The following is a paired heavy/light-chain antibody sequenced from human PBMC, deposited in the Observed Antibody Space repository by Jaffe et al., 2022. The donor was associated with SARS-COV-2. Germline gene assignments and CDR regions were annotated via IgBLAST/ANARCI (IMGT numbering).Heavy chain of an antibody. CDR1: GVAIRTYY. J-gene: IGHJ5*02. Sequence: QVQLQESGPGLVKPSETLSLTCTVSGVAIRTYYWSWIRQPPGKGLEWIGYIYYSGSTNYNPSLKSRVTISVDTSKNQISLKLSSVTAADTAVYYCARLRDSTTDNWLDPWGQGTLVTVSS. CDR3: ARLRDSTTDNWLDP. V-gene: IGHV4-59*01. CDR2: IYYSGST. D-gene: IGHD1-7*01.
Light chain of an antibody. CDR3: QVWDSASDHYV. V-gene: IGLV3-21*04. Sequence: SYVLTQPPSVSVAPGWTARITCGGNNIGSKNVHWYQQKPGQAPVLVIYYDSGRPSGIPERFSGSNSGSTATLTISRVEAGDEADYYCQVWDSASDHYVFGTGTKVTVL. CDR2: YDS. J-gene: IGLJ1*01. CDR1: NIGSKN.